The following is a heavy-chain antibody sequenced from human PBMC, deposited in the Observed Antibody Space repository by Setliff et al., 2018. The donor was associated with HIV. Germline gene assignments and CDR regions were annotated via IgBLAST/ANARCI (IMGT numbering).Heavy chain of an antibody. D-gene: IGHD6-19*01. CDR3: ARGSCSGCYLSDY. J-gene: IGHJ4*02. V-gene: IGHV1-3*01. CDR2: INAGDDNT. Sequence: ASVQVSCKAFGYTFSTNAIHWVRQAPGQRLEWMGYINAGDDNTRYSEKFQGRVTITRDTAANTAYMELSSLRSEDTAVYYCARGSCSGCYLSDYWGLGTLVTVSS. CDR1: GYTFSTNA.